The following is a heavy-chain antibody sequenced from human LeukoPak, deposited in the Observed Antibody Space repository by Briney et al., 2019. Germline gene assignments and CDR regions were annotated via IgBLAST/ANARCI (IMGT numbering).Heavy chain of an antibody. J-gene: IGHJ4*02. CDR2: ITSDGDNT. CDR1: GFTFSAFA. V-gene: IGHV3-23*01. CDR3: AKDLSYTSGSSDY. D-gene: IGHD6-19*01. Sequence: GGSLRLSCAASGFTFSAFALTWVRQAPGKGLEWVSTITSDGDNTYSADSVKGRITFSRDNSKNTLSLQLRSLRAEDTAVYYCAKDLSYTSGSSDYWGQGTLVTVSS.